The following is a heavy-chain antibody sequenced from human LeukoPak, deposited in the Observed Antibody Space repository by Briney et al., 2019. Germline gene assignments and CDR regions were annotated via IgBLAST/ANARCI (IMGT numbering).Heavy chain of an antibody. D-gene: IGHD2-21*01. CDR2: INPDGSEK. V-gene: IGHV3-7*01. J-gene: IGHJ3*02. CDR1: AFSFTTHY. Sequence: GESLRLSCVASAFSFTTHYMSWVRQAPGKGLEWVTIINPDGSEKSYVDSVKGRSTISRDNSDNLLYLNMNNLRAEDTALYYCARDPAYGALDIWGQGTVVTVSS. CDR3: ARDPAYGALDI.